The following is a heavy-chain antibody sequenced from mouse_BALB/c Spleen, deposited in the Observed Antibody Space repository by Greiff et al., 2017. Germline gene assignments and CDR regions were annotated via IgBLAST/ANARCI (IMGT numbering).Heavy chain of an antibody. CDR3: ARSYYYGSSPFAY. J-gene: IGHJ3*01. Sequence: EVQLQQSGAELVKPGASVKLSCTASGFNIKDTYMHWVKQRPEQGLEWIGRIDPANGNTKYDPKFQGKATITADTSSNTAYLQLSSLTSEDTAVYYCARSYYYGSSPFAYWGQGTLVTVSA. CDR2: IDPANGNT. D-gene: IGHD1-1*01. V-gene: IGHV14-3*02. CDR1: GFNIKDTY.